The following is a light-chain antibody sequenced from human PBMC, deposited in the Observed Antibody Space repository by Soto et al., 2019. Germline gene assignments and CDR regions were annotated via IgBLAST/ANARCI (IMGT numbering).Light chain of an antibody. CDR2: GAS. J-gene: IGKJ4*01. Sequence: EIVMTQSTATLSVSPGERATLSCRASQSVSSNLAWYQQKPGQAPRLLIYGASTRATGIPARFSGSGSGTEFTITISSLQSEDFAVYYCEQYNNWHTFGGGTKVEIK. V-gene: IGKV3-15*01. CDR3: EQYNNWHT. CDR1: QSVSSN.